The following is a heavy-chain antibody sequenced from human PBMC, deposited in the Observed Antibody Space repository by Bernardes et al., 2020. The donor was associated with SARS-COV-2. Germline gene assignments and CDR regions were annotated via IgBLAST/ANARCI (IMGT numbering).Heavy chain of an antibody. V-gene: IGHV3-23*01. CDR2: ISCSGGST. Sequence: GGSLRLSCAASGFTFSSYAMSWVRQAPGKGLEWVSAISCSGGSTYYADSVKGRFTISRDNSKNTLYLQMNSLRAEDTAVYYCAKDRTKVGGNYYYYGMDVWGQGTTVTVSS. D-gene: IGHD3-10*02. J-gene: IGHJ6*02. CDR1: GFTFSSYA. CDR3: AKDRTKVGGNYYYYGMDV.